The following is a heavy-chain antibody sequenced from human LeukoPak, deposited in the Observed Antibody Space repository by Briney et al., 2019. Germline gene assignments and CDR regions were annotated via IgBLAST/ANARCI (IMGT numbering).Heavy chain of an antibody. CDR2: ISAGNGNT. CDR3: ARDRGSYLLAY. V-gene: IGHV1-3*01. CDR1: GYTFTIYA. Sequence: ASVKVSCKASGYTFTIYAIHWVRQAPGQRLEWVGWISAGNGNTKYSQEFQGRVTFTRDTSASTAYMELSSLTSEDTAVYYCARDRGSYLLAYWGQGTLVTVSS. J-gene: IGHJ4*02. D-gene: IGHD1-26*01.